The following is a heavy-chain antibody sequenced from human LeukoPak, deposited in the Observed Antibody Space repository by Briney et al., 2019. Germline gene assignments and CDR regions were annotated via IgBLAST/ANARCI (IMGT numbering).Heavy chain of an antibody. Sequence: GGSLRLSCAASGFTFSSYGMHWVRQAPGKGLEWVALIWLDGSNKYYADSVKGRFTISRDNSKNTLYLQMNSLRAEDTAVYYCARDYLTLDYWGQGTLVTVSS. V-gene: IGHV3-33*01. J-gene: IGHJ4*02. CDR1: GFTFSSYG. D-gene: IGHD1-14*01. CDR3: ARDYLTLDY. CDR2: IWLDGSNK.